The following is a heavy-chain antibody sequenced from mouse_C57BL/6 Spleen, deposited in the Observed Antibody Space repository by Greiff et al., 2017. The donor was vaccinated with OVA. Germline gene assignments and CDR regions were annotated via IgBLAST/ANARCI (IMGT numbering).Heavy chain of an antibody. CDR3: ARSTHWYFDV. CDR1: GYTFTNYW. Sequence: QVQLKESGAELVRPGTSVKMSCKASGYTFTNYWIGWAKQRPGHGLEWIGDIYPGGGYTNYNEKFKGKATLTADKSSSTAYMQFSSLTSEDSAIYYCARSTHWYFDVWGTGTTVTVSS. J-gene: IGHJ1*03. V-gene: IGHV1-63*01. CDR2: IYPGGGYT.